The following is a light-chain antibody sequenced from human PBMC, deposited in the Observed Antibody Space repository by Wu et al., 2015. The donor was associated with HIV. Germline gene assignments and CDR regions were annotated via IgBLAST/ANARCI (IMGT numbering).Light chain of an antibody. CDR2: GAS. V-gene: IGKV3-15*01. Sequence: EIVMTQSPATLSVSPGERATLSCRASQSISSNLAWYQQKPGQAPRLLVYGASTRATGIPARFTGSGSGTDFTLTISSMQSEDFAVYYCQHYHNWPPWTFGQGTRVEFK. J-gene: IGKJ1*01. CDR1: QSISSN. CDR3: QHYHNWPPWT.